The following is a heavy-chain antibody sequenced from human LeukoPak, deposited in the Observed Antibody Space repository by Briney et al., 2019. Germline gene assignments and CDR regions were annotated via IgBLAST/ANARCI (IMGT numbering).Heavy chain of an antibody. V-gene: IGHV3-66*01. CDR1: GFTVSSNY. Sequence: GGSLRLPCAASGFTVSSNYMSWVRQAPGKGLEWVSVIYSGGSTYYADSVKGRFTISRDNAKNSLYLQMNSLRAEDTAVYYCARSEPMTTVYSDYWGQGTLVTVSS. CDR3: ARSEPMTTVYSDY. D-gene: IGHD4-17*01. J-gene: IGHJ4*02. CDR2: IYSGGST.